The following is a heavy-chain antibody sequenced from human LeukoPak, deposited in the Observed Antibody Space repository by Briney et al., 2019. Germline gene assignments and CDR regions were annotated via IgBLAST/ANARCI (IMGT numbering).Heavy chain of an antibody. CDR1: GYTFTSYG. CDR3: AREPAGPPDYYDSSGYYHFPYNWFDP. CDR2: ISAYNGNT. V-gene: IGHV1-18*01. D-gene: IGHD3-22*01. J-gene: IGHJ5*02. Sequence: GASVKVSCKASGYTFTSYGISWVRQAPGQGLEWMGWISAYNGNTNYAQKLQGRVTMTTDTSTSTAYMELSSLRSEDTAVYYCAREPAGPPDYYDSSGYYHFPYNWFDPWGQGTLVTVSS.